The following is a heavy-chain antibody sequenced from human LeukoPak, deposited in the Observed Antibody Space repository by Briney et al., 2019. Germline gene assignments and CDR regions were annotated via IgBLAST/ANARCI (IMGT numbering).Heavy chain of an antibody. CDR1: GFTFISYA. CDR2: ITGNALNT. J-gene: IGHJ4*02. Sequence: PGGSLRLSCAASGFTFISYAMSWVRQAPGKGLEWVSSITGNALNTYEADFIKGRFTISRDDSKNTLYLHLSSLRVEDTAVYYCAKLQDFYDNSGYSYFDNWGQGTLVTVSS. V-gene: IGHV3-23*01. D-gene: IGHD3-22*01. CDR3: AKLQDFYDNSGYSYFDN.